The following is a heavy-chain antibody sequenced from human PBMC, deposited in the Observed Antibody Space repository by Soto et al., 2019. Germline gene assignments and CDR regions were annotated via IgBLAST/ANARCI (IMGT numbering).Heavy chain of an antibody. D-gene: IGHD3-9*01. CDR3: ARTLVRYFDWLASSYYYYYGMDV. V-gene: IGHV1-2*02. CDR1: GYTFTGYY. J-gene: IGHJ6*02. CDR2: INPNSGGT. Sequence: ASVKVSCKASGYTFTGYYMHWVRQAPGQGLEWMGWINPNSGGTNYAQKFQGRVTMTRDTSISTAYMELSRLGSDDTAVYYCARTLVRYFDWLASSYYYYYGMDVWGQGTTVTVSS.